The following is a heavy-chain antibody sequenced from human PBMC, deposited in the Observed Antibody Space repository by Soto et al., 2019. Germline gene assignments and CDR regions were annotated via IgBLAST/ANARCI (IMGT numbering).Heavy chain of an antibody. Sequence: EVQLVESGGGLVQPGGSLRLSCAASGFSFSDQYMDWVRQAPGKGLEWVGRIRNKADNYGTHYAASVKGRFTISRDDSKNALYLQMNSLKTEDTAIYYCVTLGSYLASQWGQGTLVTVSS. D-gene: IGHD1-26*01. V-gene: IGHV3-72*01. CDR3: VTLGSYLASQ. CDR2: IRNKADNYGT. CDR1: GFSFSDQY. J-gene: IGHJ4*02.